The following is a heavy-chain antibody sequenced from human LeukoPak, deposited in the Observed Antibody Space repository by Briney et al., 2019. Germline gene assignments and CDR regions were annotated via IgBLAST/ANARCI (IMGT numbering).Heavy chain of an antibody. D-gene: IGHD3-16*02. CDR1: GFTFSNAW. Sequence: PGGSLRLSCAASGFTFSNAWMSWVRQAPGKGLEWVGRIKSKTDGGTTDYAEPVKGRFTISRDDSKNTLYLQMNSLKTEDTAVYYCTTDDYVWGSYRHDYWGQGTLVTVSS. CDR2: IKSKTDGGTT. V-gene: IGHV3-15*01. J-gene: IGHJ4*02. CDR3: TTDDYVWGSYRHDY.